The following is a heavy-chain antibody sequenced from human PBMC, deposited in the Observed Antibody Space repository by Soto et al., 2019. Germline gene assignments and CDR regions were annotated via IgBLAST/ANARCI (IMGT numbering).Heavy chain of an antibody. Sequence: QVQLVQSGAEVKKPGSSVKVSCKASGGTSRSLSITWVRRAPGQGLEWMGGITPLSGIPNYPQKFQGRLTITADKSTGTAYLELSSLRSEDTAVYYCARDTHSAGGWFDTWGRGTLVTVSS. CDR1: GGTSRSLS. V-gene: IGHV1-69*17. CDR3: ARDTHSAGGWFDT. CDR2: ITPLSGIP. D-gene: IGHD2-15*01. J-gene: IGHJ5*02.